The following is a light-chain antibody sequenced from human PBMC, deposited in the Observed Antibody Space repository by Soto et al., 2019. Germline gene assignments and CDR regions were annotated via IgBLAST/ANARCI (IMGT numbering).Light chain of an antibody. CDR1: QSVSNNY. CDR3: QQYGSSGT. V-gene: IGKV3-20*01. CDR2: GAS. J-gene: IGKJ1*01. Sequence: ELVLTQSPGTLSLSSGESATLXXRASQSVSNNYLAWYQQKPGQAPSLLIYGASNRATGIPDRFSGRGSGTDFTLTISRLEPEDFAVYYCQQYGSSGTFGQGTKVDI.